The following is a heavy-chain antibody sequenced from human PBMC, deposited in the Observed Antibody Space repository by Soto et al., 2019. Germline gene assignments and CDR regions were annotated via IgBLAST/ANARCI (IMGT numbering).Heavy chain of an antibody. V-gene: IGHV3-23*01. CDR3: AREYRDIVRATTLFGFDY. CDR2: MIGSGGGT. Sequence: WWWMRRASSASVRTVTNNPITWFCQTPGKAREWVSSMIGSGGGTYYADSARGRFTISRDNSKNTLYLQMKSLRAEATAVYYCAREYRDIVRATTLFGFDYWGQGSLVTVSS. CDR1: VRTVTNNP. D-gene: IGHD5-12*01. J-gene: IGHJ4*03.